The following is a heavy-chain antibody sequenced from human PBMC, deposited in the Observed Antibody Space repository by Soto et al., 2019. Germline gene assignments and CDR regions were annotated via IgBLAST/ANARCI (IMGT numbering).Heavy chain of an antibody. Sequence: SETLSLTCAVYGGSFSGYYWSWIRQPPGKGLEWIGEINHSGSTNYNPSLKSRVTISVDTSKNQFSLKLSSVTAADTAVYYCVSLAGDLRNDAFDIWGQGTMVTVSS. J-gene: IGHJ3*02. CDR2: INHSGST. CDR3: VSLAGDLRNDAFDI. CDR1: GGSFSGYY. D-gene: IGHD6-19*01. V-gene: IGHV4-34*01.